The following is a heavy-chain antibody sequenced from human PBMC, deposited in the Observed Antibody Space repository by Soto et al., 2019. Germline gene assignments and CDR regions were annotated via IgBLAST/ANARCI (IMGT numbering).Heavy chain of an antibody. CDR2: IYSGGST. D-gene: IGHD6-6*01. J-gene: IGHJ6*02. Sequence: PGCSLRLSCAASGFTVSSNYMSWVRQAPGKGLEWVSVIYSGGSTYYADSVKGRFTISRDNSKNTLYLQMNSLRAEDTAVYYCARIAARRIGNWGQGTTVTGSS. CDR1: GFTVSSNY. V-gene: IGHV3-53*01. CDR3: ARIAARRIGN.